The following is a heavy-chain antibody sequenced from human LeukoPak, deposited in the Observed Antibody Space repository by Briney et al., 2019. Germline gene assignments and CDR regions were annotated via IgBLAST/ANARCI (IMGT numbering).Heavy chain of an antibody. Sequence: PSQTLSLTCTVSGGSISSGSYYWSWIRQPAGKGLEWIGRIYTSGSTNYNPSLKSRVTISVDTSKNQFSLKLSSVTAADTAVYHCARGPSPDHYDSSGYYYFDYWGQGTLFTVSS. CDR1: GGSISSGSYY. V-gene: IGHV4-61*02. D-gene: IGHD3-22*01. CDR2: IYTSGST. CDR3: ARGPSPDHYDSSGYYYFDY. J-gene: IGHJ4*02.